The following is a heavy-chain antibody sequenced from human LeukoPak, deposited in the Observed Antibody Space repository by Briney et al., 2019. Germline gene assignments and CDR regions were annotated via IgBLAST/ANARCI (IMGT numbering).Heavy chain of an antibody. CDR1: GFTFSSYG. Sequence: GGSLRLSCAASGFTFSSYGMHWVRQAPGKGLEWVAFIRYDGSNKYYADSVKGRFTISRDNSKNTLYLQMNSLRAEDTAVYYCANLAPNWFDPWGQGTLVTVSS. CDR3: ANLAPNWFDP. J-gene: IGHJ5*02. CDR2: IRYDGSNK. V-gene: IGHV3-30*02.